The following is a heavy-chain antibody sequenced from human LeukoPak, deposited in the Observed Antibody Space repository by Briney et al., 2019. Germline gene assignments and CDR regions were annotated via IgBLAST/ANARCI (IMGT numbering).Heavy chain of an antibody. V-gene: IGHV1-69*01. CDR2: IIPIFGTA. J-gene: IGHJ4*02. CDR1: GGTFSSYA. Sequence: SVKVSCKASGGTFSSYAISWVRQAPGQGLEWIGGIIPIFGTANYAQKFQGRVTITADESTSTAYMELSSLRSEDTAVYYCARAPGVRNGDYALDYWGQGTLVTVSP. D-gene: IGHD4-17*01. CDR3: ARAPGVRNGDYALDY.